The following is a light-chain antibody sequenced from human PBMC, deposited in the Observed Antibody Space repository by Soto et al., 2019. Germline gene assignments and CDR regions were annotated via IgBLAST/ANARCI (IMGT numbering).Light chain of an antibody. CDR1: QSVLYSSSGNNY. J-gene: IGKJ1*01. CDR2: WAS. Sequence: DIVMTQSPDSLAVSLGERATINCKSSQSVLYSSSGNNYLAWYQRKPGQPPKLLIYWASTRESGVPDRFSGSGSGTDFTLTINSLQAEDVAVYYCLQYYGPPQTFGQGTKVDIK. V-gene: IGKV4-1*01. CDR3: LQYYGPPQT.